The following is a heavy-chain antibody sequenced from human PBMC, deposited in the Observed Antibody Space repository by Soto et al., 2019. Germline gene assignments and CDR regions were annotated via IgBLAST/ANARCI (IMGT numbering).Heavy chain of an antibody. J-gene: IGHJ4*02. CDR1: GFTFSSYG. CDR2: IWYDGSNK. Sequence: GGSLRLSCAASGFTFSSYGMHWVRQAPGKGLEWVAVIWYDGSNKYYADSVKGRFTISRDNSKNTLYLQMNSLRAEDTAVYYCARGMGVLCLSSPDDYWGQGTLVTVSS. V-gene: IGHV3-33*01. CDR3: ARGMGVLCLSSPDDY. D-gene: IGHD3-16*01.